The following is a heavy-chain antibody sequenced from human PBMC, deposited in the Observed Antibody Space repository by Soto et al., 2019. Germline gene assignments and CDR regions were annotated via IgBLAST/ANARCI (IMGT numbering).Heavy chain of an antibody. CDR1: GFTFSNYA. CDR2: ISGSGGTT. V-gene: IGHV3-23*01. J-gene: IGHJ4*02. CDR3: AKTPRPWLVYFAY. D-gene: IGHD6-19*01. Sequence: EVQLLESGGGLVQPGGSLRLSCAASGFTFSNYAIAWVRQAPGKGLEWVSGISGSGGTTYYADSVKGRFTISRDNSKDTLQLQVDSLRAEDTAGYYCAKTPRPWLVYFAYWGQGALVTVSS.